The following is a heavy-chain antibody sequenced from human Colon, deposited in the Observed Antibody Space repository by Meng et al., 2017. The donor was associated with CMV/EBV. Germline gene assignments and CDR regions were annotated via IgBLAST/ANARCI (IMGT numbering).Heavy chain of an antibody. D-gene: IGHD5-24*01. CDR3: ARARDRDGLYNFDS. CDR1: GGSVSNYD. V-gene: IGHV1-69*01. Sequence: SGDEGEKYGTSGWVSCSTSGGSVSNYDVSWVRQAPGQGLEWMGGIVPIFVTPNYAQKFKGRVTVTADESTSTAYMELSSLTSEDTAIYYCARARDRDGLYNFDSWGQGTLVTVSS. CDR2: IVPIFVTP. J-gene: IGHJ4*02.